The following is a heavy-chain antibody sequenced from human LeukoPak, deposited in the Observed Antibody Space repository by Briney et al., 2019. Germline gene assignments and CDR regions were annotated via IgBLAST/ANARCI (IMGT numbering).Heavy chain of an antibody. V-gene: IGHV3-30*18. CDR1: GFTFNSYG. CDR2: ISDDGRTT. CDR3: AKEQWELLAYYFDY. Sequence: GGSLRLSCAASGFTFNSYGIHWVRQAPGKGLEWVAVISDDGRTTYYADSVKGRFTISRDNSKNTLYLQMNSLRAEDTAVYYCAKEQWELLAYYFDYWGQGTLVTVSS. J-gene: IGHJ4*02. D-gene: IGHD1-26*01.